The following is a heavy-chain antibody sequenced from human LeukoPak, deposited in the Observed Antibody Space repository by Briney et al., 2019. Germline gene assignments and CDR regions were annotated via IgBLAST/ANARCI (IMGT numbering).Heavy chain of an antibody. CDR1: GFTFDDYA. J-gene: IGHJ4*02. CDR3: AKSRDYYYGSGNFDY. D-gene: IGHD3-10*01. Sequence: GRSLRLSCAASGFTFDDYAMHWVRQGPGKGLEWVSGISWNSGSIGYADSVKGRFTISRDNAKNSLYLQMNSLRAEDMALYYCAKSRDYYYGSGNFDYWGQGTLVTVSS. V-gene: IGHV3-9*03. CDR2: ISWNSGSI.